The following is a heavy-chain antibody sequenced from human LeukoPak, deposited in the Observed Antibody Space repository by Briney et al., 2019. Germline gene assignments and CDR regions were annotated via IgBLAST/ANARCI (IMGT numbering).Heavy chain of an antibody. CDR3: AKDLEGAVTPPNWFDP. CDR2: ISGSGGST. V-gene: IGHV3-23*01. CDR1: GFTFSSYA. D-gene: IGHD4-11*01. Sequence: GGSLRLSCAASGFTFSSYAMSWIRQAPGKGLEWVSAISGSGGSTYYADSVKGRLTISRDNSKNTLYLQMNSLRAEDTAVYYCAKDLEGAVTPPNWFDPWGQGTLVTVSS. J-gene: IGHJ5*02.